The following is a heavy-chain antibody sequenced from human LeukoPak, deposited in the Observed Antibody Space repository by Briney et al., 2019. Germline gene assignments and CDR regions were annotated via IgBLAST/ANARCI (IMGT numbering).Heavy chain of an antibody. CDR2: IYYNGIT. J-gene: IGHJ3*02. Sequence: SETLSLTCTVSGGSISSYYWSWIRQPPGKGLEWIGYIYYNGITKYNPSLKSRVTISVDPSKNQFSLKLSSVTAADTAVYYCARTSSDHGGYVGAFDIWGQGTMVSVSS. V-gene: IGHV4-59*01. CDR1: GGSISSYY. D-gene: IGHD6-25*01. CDR3: ARTSSDHGGYVGAFDI.